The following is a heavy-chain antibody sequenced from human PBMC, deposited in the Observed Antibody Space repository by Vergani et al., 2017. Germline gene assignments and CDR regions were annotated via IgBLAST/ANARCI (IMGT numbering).Heavy chain of an antibody. J-gene: IGHJ4*02. D-gene: IGHD5-24*01. CDR1: GYPFTAYY. CDR2: INPNTGDT. V-gene: IGHV1-2*02. Sequence: QVQVVQSGAEVKKPGASVKVSCKTSGYPFTAYYIHWVRQAPGQGLEWMGWINPNTGDTNSAQRFQGRVTVTRDTSISTAFMDLSRLTSDDTAVYYCARDRGRWLQFFYWGQGTLVTVSS. CDR3: ARDRGRWLQFFY.